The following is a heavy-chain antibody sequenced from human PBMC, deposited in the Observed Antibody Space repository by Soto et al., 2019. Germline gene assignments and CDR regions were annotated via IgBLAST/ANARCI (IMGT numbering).Heavy chain of an antibody. CDR2: VYHSGTT. CDR3: ASRPPGGHWFD. J-gene: IGHJ5*01. CDR1: GGSISSYY. D-gene: IGHD3-10*01. V-gene: IGHV4-59*12. Sequence: SETLTLTCTFFGGSISSYYLSCIRQPPGRGPEWIGYVYHSGTTNYNPSLESRVTMSLDTSKNQFFLKLSSVTAADTAVYYCASRPPGGHWFD.